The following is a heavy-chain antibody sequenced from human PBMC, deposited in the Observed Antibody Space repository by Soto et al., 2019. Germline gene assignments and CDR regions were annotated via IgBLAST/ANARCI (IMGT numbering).Heavy chain of an antibody. Sequence: ASVKVSCKASGYTFTSYAMHWVRQAPGQRLEWMGWINAGNGNTKYSQKFQGRVTITRDTSASTAHMELSSLRSEDTAVYYCARGSGYTTDAFDIWGQGTMVTVSS. CDR3: ARGSGYTTDAFDI. V-gene: IGHV1-3*01. D-gene: IGHD5-12*01. CDR2: INAGNGNT. CDR1: GYTFTSYA. J-gene: IGHJ3*02.